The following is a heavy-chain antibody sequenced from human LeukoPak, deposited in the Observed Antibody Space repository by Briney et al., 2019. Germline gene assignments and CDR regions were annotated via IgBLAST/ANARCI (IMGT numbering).Heavy chain of an antibody. J-gene: IGHJ4*02. CDR2: IYYSGST. D-gene: IGHD6-6*01. Sequence: PSETLSLTCTVSGGSISSHYWSWIRQPPGKGLEWIGCIYYSGSTNYNPSLKSRVTISVDTSKNQFSLKLSSVTAADTAVYYCARVSEYSSPFDYWGQGTLVTVSS. CDR3: ARVSEYSSPFDY. V-gene: IGHV4-59*11. CDR1: GGSISSHY.